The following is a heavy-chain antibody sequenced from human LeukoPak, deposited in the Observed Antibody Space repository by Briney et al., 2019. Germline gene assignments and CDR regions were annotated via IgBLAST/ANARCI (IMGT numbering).Heavy chain of an antibody. CDR2: IYYSGST. Sequence: SETLSLTCTVSGGSISSYYWSWIRQPPGKGLEWIGYIYYSGSTNYNPSLKSRVTISVDTSKNQFSLKLSSVTAADTAVYYCARDRRYSSSWYALGAFDIWGQGTMVTVSS. CDR3: ARDRRYSSSWYALGAFDI. D-gene: IGHD6-13*01. V-gene: IGHV4-59*01. CDR1: GGSISSYY. J-gene: IGHJ3*02.